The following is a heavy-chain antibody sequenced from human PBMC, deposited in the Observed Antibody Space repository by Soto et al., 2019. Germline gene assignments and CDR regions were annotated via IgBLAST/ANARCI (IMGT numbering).Heavy chain of an antibody. CDR2: INSDGSST. CDR3: ARGGSLNWYFDL. CDR1: GFTFSSYW. D-gene: IGHD2-15*01. Sequence: EVQLVESGGGLVQPGGSLRLSCAASGFTFSSYWMHWVRQAPGKGLVWVSRINSDGSSTTYADSVKGRFTISRDNAKNTLYLQMNSLRAEDTAVYYCARGGSLNWYFDLWGRGTLVTVSS. V-gene: IGHV3-74*01. J-gene: IGHJ2*01.